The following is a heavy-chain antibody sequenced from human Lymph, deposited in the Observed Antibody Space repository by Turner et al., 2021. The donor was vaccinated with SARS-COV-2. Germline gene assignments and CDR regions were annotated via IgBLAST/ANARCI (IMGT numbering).Heavy chain of an antibody. Sequence: QVHLVQPVSEVNEPGASVTVTSKDSGYTLISYDINWVRQATGKGLEWMGWMNPDSGDTGYAHKLWCRVTMTRETSISTAYMELSSLRYEDRAVYYGAGVHEHCTSTSCYWDYYFGMDVWGQGTKVTVSS. V-gene: IGHV1-8*01. CDR2: MNPDSGDT. CDR3: AGVHEHCTSTSCYWDYYFGMDV. D-gene: IGHD2-2*01. CDR1: GYTLISYD. J-gene: IGHJ6*02.